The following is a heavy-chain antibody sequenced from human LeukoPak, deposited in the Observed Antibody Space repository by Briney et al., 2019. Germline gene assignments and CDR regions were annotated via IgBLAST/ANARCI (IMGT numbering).Heavy chain of an antibody. Sequence: CKASGGTFSSYAISWVRQAPGQGLEWMGGIIPIFGTANYAQKLQGRVTMTRNTSISTAYMELSSLRSEDTAVYYCARGRELLMVDYWGQGTLVTVSS. J-gene: IGHJ4*02. CDR2: IIPIFGTA. V-gene: IGHV1-69*05. CDR1: GGTFSSYA. D-gene: IGHD1-26*01. CDR3: ARGRELLMVDY.